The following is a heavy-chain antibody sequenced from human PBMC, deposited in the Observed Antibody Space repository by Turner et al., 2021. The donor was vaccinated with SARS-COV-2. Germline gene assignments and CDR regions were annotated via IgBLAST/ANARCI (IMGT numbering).Heavy chain of an antibody. J-gene: IGHJ4*02. Sequence: QVQLVESGGGVVQPGRSLRLSCAASGFTFSNYAMTWVRQAPGKGLEWVVFISYDGSYKYYADSVKGRFTISRDNSKNTRYLQMNRLRAEDTAVYYCARDREDCSSSSCYEAYWGQGTLVTVSS. CDR1: GFTFSNYA. CDR2: ISYDGSYK. V-gene: IGHV3-30-3*01. CDR3: ARDREDCSSSSCYEAY. D-gene: IGHD2-2*01.